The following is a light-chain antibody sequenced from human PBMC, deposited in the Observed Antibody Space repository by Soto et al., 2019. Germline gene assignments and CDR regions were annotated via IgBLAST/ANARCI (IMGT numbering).Light chain of an antibody. CDR2: DAS. V-gene: IGKV3-11*01. CDR3: XQRXNWPPA. J-gene: IGKJ3*01. Sequence: EIVLTQSPATLSLSPGERATLSCRASQSVSSYLAWYQQKPGQAPRLLIYDASNRATGIPARFSGSGSGTDFTLTIXSLEPEDFXXXYXXQRXNWPPAFGPGTKVDIK. CDR1: QSVSSY.